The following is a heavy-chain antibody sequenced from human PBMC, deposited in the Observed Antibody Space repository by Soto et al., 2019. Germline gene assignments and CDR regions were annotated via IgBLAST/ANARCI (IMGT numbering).Heavy chain of an antibody. J-gene: IGHJ5*02. V-gene: IGHV3-7*01. Sequence: EVQLVESGGGLVQPGGSLRLSCAASGFTFSSYWMSWVRQAPGKGLEWVANIKQDGSEKYYVDSVKGRFTISRDNAKNPLYLKMNGWGAEETAVYYCARDPIIVLFPAARPLVFDPGGQETLVTVSS. CDR2: IKQDGSEK. CDR1: GFTFSSYW. D-gene: IGHD2-2*01. CDR3: ARDPIIVLFPAARPLVFDP.